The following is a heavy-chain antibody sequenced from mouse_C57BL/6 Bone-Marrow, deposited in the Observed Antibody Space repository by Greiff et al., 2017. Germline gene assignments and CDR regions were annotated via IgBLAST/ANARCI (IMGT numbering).Heavy chain of an antibody. V-gene: IGHV5-9-1*02. CDR2: ISSGGDYI. CDR3: TRPYGSSFFDY. CDR1: GFTFSSYA. D-gene: IGHD1-1*01. Sequence: EVHLVESGEGLVKPGGSLKLSCAASGFTFSSYAMSWVRQTPEKRLEWVAYISSGGDYIYYADTVKGRFTISRDNARNTLYLQMSSLKSEDTAMYYCTRPYGSSFFDYWGQGTTLTVSS. J-gene: IGHJ2*01.